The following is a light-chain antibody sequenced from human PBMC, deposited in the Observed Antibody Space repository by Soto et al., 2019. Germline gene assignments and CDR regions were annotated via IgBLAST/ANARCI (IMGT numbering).Light chain of an antibody. V-gene: IGLV2-14*01. CDR2: EVS. CDR3: SSYTTTTRL. Sequence: QSALTQRASVSGSPGQSITISCTGTSSDIGSNKYVSWFQQRPGKAPTLIIYEVSNRPSGVSTHFSGSKSGNTASLTISGLLPEDEAEYYCSSYTTTTRLFGGGTKLTVL. J-gene: IGLJ3*02. CDR1: SSDIGSNKY.